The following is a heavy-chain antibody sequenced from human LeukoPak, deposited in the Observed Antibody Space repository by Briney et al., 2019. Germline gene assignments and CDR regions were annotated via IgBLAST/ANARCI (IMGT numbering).Heavy chain of an antibody. J-gene: IGHJ6*03. Sequence: PGGSLRLSCAASGFSVYSYNMKWDRLAPGKWLEWVSYISRSGTSIYYADSGKGRFTISRYNAKNSLMLHLDSLRAEDTAMYYCARAGLLEIRWGQEYYYMDVWGKGTMVSVSS. D-gene: IGHD4-23*01. CDR2: ISRSGTSI. CDR1: GFSVYSYN. V-gene: IGHV3-48*04. CDR3: ARAGLLEIRWGQEYYYMDV.